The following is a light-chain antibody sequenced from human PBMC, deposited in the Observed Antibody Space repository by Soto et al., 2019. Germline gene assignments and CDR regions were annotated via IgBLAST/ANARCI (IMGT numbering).Light chain of an antibody. J-gene: IGKJ4*01. CDR1: QDISGW. CDR2: STS. Sequence: DIQMTQSPSSVSASVGDRVTITCWASQDISGWLAWYQQKPGKAPKVLIYSTSNLQSGVPSRFSGSRSATDFTLTISSLQPEDFATYYCKQSKSFPLTFGGGTKVELK. V-gene: IGKV1-12*01. CDR3: KQSKSFPLT.